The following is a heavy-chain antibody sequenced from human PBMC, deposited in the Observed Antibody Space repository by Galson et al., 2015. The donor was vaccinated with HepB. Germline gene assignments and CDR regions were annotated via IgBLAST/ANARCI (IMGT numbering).Heavy chain of an antibody. CDR1: GFTFSSYA. J-gene: IGHJ4*02. D-gene: IGHD3-9*01. CDR3: AKEVYYDILSGDYFDY. Sequence: SLRLSCAASGFTFSSYAMSWVRQAPGKGLEWVSAISGSGGSTYYADSVKGRFTISRDNSKNTLYLQMNSLRAEDTAVYYCAKEVYYDILSGDYFDYWDQGTLVTVSS. CDR2: ISGSGGST. V-gene: IGHV3-23*01.